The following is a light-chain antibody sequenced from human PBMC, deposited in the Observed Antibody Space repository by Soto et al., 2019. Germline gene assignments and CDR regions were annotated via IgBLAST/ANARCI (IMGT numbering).Light chain of an antibody. CDR1: ESVSTY. V-gene: IGKV3-15*01. CDR3: LEYLNWPQA. Sequence: ETVMTHAPATLSVSPGERATLSCRASESVSTYLGWYQQKPGQAPRLLIYGASTWATGVPARFSGSGFGTEFTLIIGSLQPEDFALYYCLEYLNWPQAFGLGTKVEVK. CDR2: GAS. J-gene: IGKJ1*01.